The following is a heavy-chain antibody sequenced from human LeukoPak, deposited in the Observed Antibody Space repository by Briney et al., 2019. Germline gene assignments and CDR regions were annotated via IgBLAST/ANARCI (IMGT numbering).Heavy chain of an antibody. D-gene: IGHD4-17*01. CDR2: ISYDGSNK. V-gene: IGHV3-30-3*01. Sequence: PGGSLRLSCAASGFTFSSYAMHWVRQAPGKGLEWVAVISYDGSNKYYADSVKGRFTISRDNSKNTLYLQMNSLRAEDTAVYYCARDFLVRDTVTNYFDYWGQGTLVTVSS. CDR1: GFTFSSYA. J-gene: IGHJ4*02. CDR3: ARDFLVRDTVTNYFDY.